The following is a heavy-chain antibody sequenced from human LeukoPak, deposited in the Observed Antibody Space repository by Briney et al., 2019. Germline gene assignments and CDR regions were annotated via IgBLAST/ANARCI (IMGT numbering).Heavy chain of an antibody. CDR2: INPSGGST. J-gene: IGHJ4*02. CDR1: GYNFRSYY. CDR3: VREAGYDFWSGLDY. Sequence: GASVKVSCKASGYNFRSYYVHWVRQAPGQGLEWLGVINPSGGSTAYAQNFQGRVTMTRDMSTRTVYMEVSSLRSEDTAVYYCVREAGYDFWSGLDYWGQGTLVTVSS. D-gene: IGHD3-3*01. V-gene: IGHV1-46*01.